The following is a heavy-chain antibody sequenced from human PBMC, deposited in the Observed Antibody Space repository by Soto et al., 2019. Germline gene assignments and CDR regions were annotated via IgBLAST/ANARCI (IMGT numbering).Heavy chain of an antibody. V-gene: IGHV4-39*01. D-gene: IGHD2-2*01. Sequence: QLQLQESGPGLVKPSETLSLTCTVSGGSISSSGYYWGWIRQPPGKGLEFIGSIHYSGSTYYNPSLKNRVTTPVDTSKSQFSLKLSSVTAADTAVYYCARGYCSSTSCYATGYFDLWGRGTLVTVSS. J-gene: IGHJ2*01. CDR2: IHYSGST. CDR1: GGSISSSGYY. CDR3: ARGYCSSTSCYATGYFDL.